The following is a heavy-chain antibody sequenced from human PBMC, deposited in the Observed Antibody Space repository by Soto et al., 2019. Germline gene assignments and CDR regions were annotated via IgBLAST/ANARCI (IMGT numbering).Heavy chain of an antibody. Sequence: GGSLRLSCTASGFTFGDYAMSWVRQAPGKGLEWVGFIRSKAYGGTTEYAASVKGRFTISRDDSKSIAYLQMNSLKTEDTAVYYCSSSDSLPFYYGMDVWGQGTTVTISS. V-gene: IGHV3-49*04. J-gene: IGHJ6*02. D-gene: IGHD3-22*01. CDR1: GFTFGDYA. CDR2: IRSKAYGGTT. CDR3: SSSDSLPFYYGMDV.